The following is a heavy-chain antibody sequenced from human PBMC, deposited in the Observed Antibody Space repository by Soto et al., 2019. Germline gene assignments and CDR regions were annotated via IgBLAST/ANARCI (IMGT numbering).Heavy chain of an antibody. CDR1: GGSISSYY. V-gene: IGHV4-59*01. J-gene: IGHJ4*01. CDR3: GRDCYASSCFHY. Sequence: QVQLQESGPGLVKPSETLSLTCTVSGGSISSYYWSWIRQPPGKGLEWIGYISYSASANYNPSLKTRVTISVDTSKNQFALKVGSVTAADTAVYYGGRDCYASSCFHYSGHGILVTVSS. D-gene: IGHD6-13*01. CDR2: ISYSASA.